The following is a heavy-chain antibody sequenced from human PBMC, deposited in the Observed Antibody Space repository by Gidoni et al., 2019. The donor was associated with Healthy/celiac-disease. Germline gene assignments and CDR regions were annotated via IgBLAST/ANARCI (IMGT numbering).Heavy chain of an antibody. CDR1: GGSISSYY. CDR3: ARQQQLVYFDY. Sequence: GGSISSYYWSWIRQPPGKGLEWIGYIYYSGSTNYNPSLKSRVTISVDTSKNQSSLKLSSVTAADTAVYYCARQQQLVYFDYWGQGTLVTVSS. J-gene: IGHJ4*02. CDR2: IYYSGST. V-gene: IGHV4-59*08. D-gene: IGHD6-13*01.